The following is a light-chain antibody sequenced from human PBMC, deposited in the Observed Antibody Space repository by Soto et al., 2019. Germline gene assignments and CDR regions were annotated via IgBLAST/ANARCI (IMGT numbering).Light chain of an antibody. CDR3: QQYDNSLWT. V-gene: IGKV3-20*01. CDR2: GAS. Sequence: EIVLTQSPGTLSLSPGERASLSCRASQTVSSVHLAWYQYKPGQAPRLLIYGASRRATGVPDRFSGSGSGTDFTLTISRLEPEDFAVYYCQQYDNSLWTFGQGTKVDIK. J-gene: IGKJ1*01. CDR1: QTVSSVH.